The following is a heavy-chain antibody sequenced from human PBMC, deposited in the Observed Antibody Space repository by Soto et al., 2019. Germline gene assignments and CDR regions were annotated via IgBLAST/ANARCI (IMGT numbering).Heavy chain of an antibody. CDR2: INPNSGGT. V-gene: IGHV1-2*04. J-gene: IGHJ6*02. CDR3: ARVGDCSGGSCYGGYYYGMDV. Sequence: SVKVSCKASGYTFTGYYMHWVRQAPGQGLEWMGWINPNSGGTNYAQKFQGWVTMTRDTSISTAYMELSRLRSDDTAVYYCARVGDCSGGSCYGGYYYGMDVWGQGTTVTVSS. D-gene: IGHD2-15*01. CDR1: GYTFTGYY.